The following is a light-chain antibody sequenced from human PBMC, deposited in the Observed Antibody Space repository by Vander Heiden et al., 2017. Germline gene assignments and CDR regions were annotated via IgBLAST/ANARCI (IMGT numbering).Light chain of an antibody. Sequence: DIHMKQSQSSLSASVGDRVTIPCRASQGIGNDLALYQQKPGKAPRRLIYAASSLQSGVPSKFSGRGSGTEFTLTISSLQPEDFATYYCLQHNNYPHTFGQGTKVE. V-gene: IGKV1-17*01. CDR3: LQHNNYPHT. J-gene: IGKJ1*01. CDR1: QGIGND. CDR2: AAS.